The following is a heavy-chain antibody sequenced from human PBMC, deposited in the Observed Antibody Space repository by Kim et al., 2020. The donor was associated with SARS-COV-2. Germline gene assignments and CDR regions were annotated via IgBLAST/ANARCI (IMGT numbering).Heavy chain of an antibody. D-gene: IGHD6-6*01. Sequence: ASVKVSCKASGYTFTSYAMHWVRQAPGQRLEWMGWINAGNGNTKYSQKFQGRVTITRDTSASTAYMELSSLRSEDTAVYYCWAVAARHSDFDYWGQGTLVTVSS. CDR3: WAVAARHSDFDY. J-gene: IGHJ4*02. CDR2: INAGNGNT. V-gene: IGHV1-3*01. CDR1: GYTFTSYA.